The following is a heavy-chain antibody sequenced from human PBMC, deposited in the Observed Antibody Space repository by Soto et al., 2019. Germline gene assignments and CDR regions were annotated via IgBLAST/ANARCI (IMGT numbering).Heavy chain of an antibody. CDR3: ARERTRIDFDI. D-gene: IGHD2-15*01. CDR1: GYTFTSYD. CDR2: MNPNSGNT. V-gene: IGHV1-8*01. Sequence: GASLKVSCKASGYTFTSYDINWVRQATGQGLERMGWMNPNSGNTGYAQKFQGRVTMTRNTSISTAYMELSSLTSEDTAVYYCARERTRIDFDIWGQGTMVTVSS. J-gene: IGHJ3*02.